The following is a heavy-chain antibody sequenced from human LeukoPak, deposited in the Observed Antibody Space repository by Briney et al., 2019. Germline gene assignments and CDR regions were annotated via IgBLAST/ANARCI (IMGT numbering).Heavy chain of an antibody. J-gene: IGHJ6*02. D-gene: IGHD1-26*01. CDR3: ARHQHAGREHYYGIDV. CDR2: IYHSGST. Sequence: PSQTLSLTCAVSGGSISSGGYSWSWIRQPPGKGLEWIGYIYHSGSTNYNPSLKSRLTISVDTSRNQFSLRLSSVTAADTAVYYCARHQHAGREHYYGIDVWGQGTTVSVSS. CDR1: GGSISSGGYS. V-gene: IGHV4-30-2*01.